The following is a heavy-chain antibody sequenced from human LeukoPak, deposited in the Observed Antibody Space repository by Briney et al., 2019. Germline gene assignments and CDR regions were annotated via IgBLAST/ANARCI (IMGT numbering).Heavy chain of an antibody. CDR2: IIPIFGTA. CDR3: TTRSCGAGACSSSFYYYYGLHF. CDR1: GDSISKFA. Sequence: ASVKVSCKASGDSISKFAVSWVRQAPGQGLQWMGGIIPIFGTADYAQKFQGRVTITADEATRTTYMELSSLKPEDTAIYYCTTRSCGAGACSSSFYYYYGLHFWGQGTTVSVSS. D-gene: IGHD3-16*01. V-gene: IGHV1-69*01. J-gene: IGHJ6*02.